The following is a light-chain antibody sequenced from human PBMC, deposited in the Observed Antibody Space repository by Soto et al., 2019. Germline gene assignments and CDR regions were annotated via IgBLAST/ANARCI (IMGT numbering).Light chain of an antibody. CDR3: QQYGSSPHT. V-gene: IGKV3-20*01. CDR2: GAS. J-gene: IGKJ2*01. CDR1: QSVSSSY. Sequence: EIVLTQSPGTLSLSPGERATLSCRASQSVSSSYLAWYQHKPGQAPRLLIYGASSRATGIPGRFSGSGSGTDFTLTISRLEPEDFAVYYCQQYGSSPHTFGQGTMLEIK.